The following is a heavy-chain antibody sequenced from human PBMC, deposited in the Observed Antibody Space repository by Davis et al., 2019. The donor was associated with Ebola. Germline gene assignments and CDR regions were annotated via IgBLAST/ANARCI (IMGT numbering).Heavy chain of an antibody. Sequence: GGSLRLSCAASGFTFSNYWMSWVRQAPGKGLEWVANIKQDGSESYYVDSVRGRFTISRDNAKNSLYLQMNSLRAEDTAVYYCARRIAVAGLVYWGQGTLVTVSS. J-gene: IGHJ4*02. V-gene: IGHV3-7*03. CDR3: ARRIAVAGLVY. CDR2: IKQDGSES. CDR1: GFTFSNYW. D-gene: IGHD6-19*01.